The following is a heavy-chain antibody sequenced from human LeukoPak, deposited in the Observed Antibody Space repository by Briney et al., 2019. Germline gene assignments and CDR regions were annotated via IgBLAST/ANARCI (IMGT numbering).Heavy chain of an antibody. Sequence: PGGSLRLSCAASGFTFSSYSMNWVRQAPGKGLEWVSGISGSGSSTYYADSVKGRFTISRDNSKNTLSLQMNSLRAEDTAVYYCAKGGSFYDSSGYADYWGQGTLVTVSS. D-gene: IGHD3-22*01. CDR1: GFTFSSYS. V-gene: IGHV3-23*01. J-gene: IGHJ4*02. CDR3: AKGGSFYDSSGYADY. CDR2: ISGSGSST.